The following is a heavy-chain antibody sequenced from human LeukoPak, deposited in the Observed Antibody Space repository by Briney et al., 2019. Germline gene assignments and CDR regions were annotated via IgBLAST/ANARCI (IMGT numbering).Heavy chain of an antibody. CDR3: ASYYYDSSGYYAEYFQH. V-gene: IGHV4-34*01. D-gene: IGHD3-22*01. Sequence: SETLSLTCAVYGGSFSGYYWSWIRQPPGKGLEWIGEINHSGSTYYNPSLKSRVTISVDTSKNQFSLKLSSVTAADTAVYYCASYYYDSSGYYAEYFQHWGQGTLVTVSS. CDR2: INHSGST. J-gene: IGHJ1*01. CDR1: GGSFSGYY.